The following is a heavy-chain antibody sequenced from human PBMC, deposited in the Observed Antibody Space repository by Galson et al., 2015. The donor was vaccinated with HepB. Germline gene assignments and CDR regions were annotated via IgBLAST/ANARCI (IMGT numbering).Heavy chain of an antibody. D-gene: IGHD3-3*01. CDR2: IYSDGINK. CDR3: ARDYKSGYADF. V-gene: IGHV3-30*12. J-gene: IGHJ4*02. Sequence: SLRLSCATSGFTFSDYGIHWVRQAPGRGLEWLAVIYSDGINKYYADSVKGRSTVSRDSSNTAYLQMSSLKAGDTAAYYCARDYKSGYADFRGQGTLVTVSS. CDR1: GFTFSDYG.